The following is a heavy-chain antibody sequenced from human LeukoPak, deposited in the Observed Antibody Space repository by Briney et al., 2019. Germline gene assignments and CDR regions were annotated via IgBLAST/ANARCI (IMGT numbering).Heavy chain of an antibody. J-gene: IGHJ4*02. Sequence: GGSLRLSCAASGFTFSRYAMSWVRQAPGKGLEWVSGISGSGGSTNYADSVKGRFTISRDISKNTLYLQMNSLRAEDTAVYYCAKFGYSDWLSHFDYWGQGTLVTVSS. CDR3: AKFGYSDWLSHFDY. CDR1: GFTFSRYA. V-gene: IGHV3-23*01. CDR2: ISGSGGST. D-gene: IGHD3-9*01.